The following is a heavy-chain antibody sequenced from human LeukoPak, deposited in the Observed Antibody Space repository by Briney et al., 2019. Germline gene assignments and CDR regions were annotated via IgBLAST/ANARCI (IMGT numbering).Heavy chain of an antibody. Sequence: PGGSLRLSCAASGFTFSSYSMNWVRQAPGKGLEWVSSISSSSSYIYYADSVKGRFTISRDNAKNSLYLQMNSLRAEDTAVYYCARDPTFGELLHYFDYWGQGTLVTVSS. J-gene: IGHJ4*02. CDR2: ISSSSSYI. V-gene: IGHV3-21*01. CDR1: GFTFSSYS. CDR3: ARDPTFGELLHYFDY. D-gene: IGHD3-10*01.